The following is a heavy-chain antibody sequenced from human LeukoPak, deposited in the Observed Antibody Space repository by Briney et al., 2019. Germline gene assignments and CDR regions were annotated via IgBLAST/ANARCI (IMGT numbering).Heavy chain of an antibody. CDR2: IYPGDSDT. Sequence: GESLRISCKGSGYSFTSYWIGWVRQMPGKGLEWMGIIYPGDSDTRYSPSFQGQVTISADKSISTAYLQWSSLKASDTAMYYCARGSSWYSYYYYYMDVWGKGTTVTVSS. J-gene: IGHJ6*03. V-gene: IGHV5-51*01. CDR3: ARGSSWYSYYYYYMDV. CDR1: GYSFTSYW. D-gene: IGHD6-13*01.